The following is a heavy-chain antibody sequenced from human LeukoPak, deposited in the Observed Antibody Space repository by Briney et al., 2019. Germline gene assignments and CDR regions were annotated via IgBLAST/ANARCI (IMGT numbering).Heavy chain of an antibody. CDR1: GFTFRTYV. CDR3: VRGTGY. CDR2: ISSNGDNT. V-gene: IGHV3-64D*06. Sequence: PGGSLRLSCSVSGFTFRTYVMHWVRQAPGKGLEYVSAISSNGDNTYYADSVKGRFTISRDYSKNTLYLQMSSLRADDTAVYYCVRGTGYWGQGTLVTVSS. J-gene: IGHJ4*02.